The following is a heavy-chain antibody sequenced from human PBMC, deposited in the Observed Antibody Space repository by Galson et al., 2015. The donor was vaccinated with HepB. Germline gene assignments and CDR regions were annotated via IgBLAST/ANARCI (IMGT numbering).Heavy chain of an antibody. CDR1: GFAFSDYY. Sequence: ASGFAFSDYYMSWIRQAPGKGLEWVSYISSSSSYTNYADSVKGRFTISRDNAKNSLYLQMNSLRAEDTAVYYCARGGYCSRTSCYGLADYWGQGTLVTVSS. D-gene: IGHD2-2*01. V-gene: IGHV3-11*06. CDR2: ISSSSSYT. J-gene: IGHJ4*02. CDR3: ARGGYCSRTSCYGLADY.